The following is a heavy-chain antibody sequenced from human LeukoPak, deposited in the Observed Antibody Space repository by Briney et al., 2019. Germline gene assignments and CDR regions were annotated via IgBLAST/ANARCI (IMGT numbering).Heavy chain of an antibody. J-gene: IGHJ4*02. CDR2: IKNDGSTT. V-gene: IGHV3-74*01. CDR1: GFTFSSRW. D-gene: IGHD3-3*02. CDR3: HPLAYISN. Sequence: GGSLRLSCAVSGFTFSSRWMHWVRQPPGKGLVWVALIKNDGSTTNYADAVKGRFTASRDDAKTTVYLQMSSLRAEVTAVYYCHPLAYISNWGQGTLVTVSS.